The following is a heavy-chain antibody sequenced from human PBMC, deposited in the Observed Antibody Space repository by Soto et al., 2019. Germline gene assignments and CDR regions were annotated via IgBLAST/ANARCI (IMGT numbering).Heavy chain of an antibody. CDR1: GFTFRSYA. V-gene: IGHV3-30*18. J-gene: IGHJ4*02. CDR2: ISHDGSNK. Sequence: QVQLVESGGGGVQPGRSLRLSCAASGFTFRSYAMHWVRQAPGKGLEWVALISHDGSNKYYADSVKGRFTISRDTSKNTLYLKMNRLRDEDTAVYYCAKDHRTTVTARGVWYFDYWGQGTLVTVSS. CDR3: AKDHRTTVTARGVWYFDY. D-gene: IGHD4-17*01.